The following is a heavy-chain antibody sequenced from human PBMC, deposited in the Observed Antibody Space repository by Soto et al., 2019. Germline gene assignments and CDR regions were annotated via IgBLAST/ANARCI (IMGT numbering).Heavy chain of an antibody. D-gene: IGHD3-10*01. CDR2: IYSGGYT. J-gene: IGHJ4*02. V-gene: IGHV3-53*01. CDR1: GFTVSNNY. CDR3: ATRRGGGGY. Sequence: EVQLVASGGGLIQPGGSLRLSCAVSGFTVSNNYMSWVRQAPGKGLEGVSVIYSGGYTAYGDSVKGRFTISRDNSKNTQNRKKKALRADDTAVDYWATRRGGGGYGGQGTLVTVSS.